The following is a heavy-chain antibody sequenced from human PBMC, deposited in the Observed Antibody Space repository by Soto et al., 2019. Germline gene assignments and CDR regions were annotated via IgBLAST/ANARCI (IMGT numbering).Heavy chain of an antibody. V-gene: IGHV4-30-4*01. J-gene: IGHJ6*02. CDR1: VGSISSGDYY. D-gene: IGHD2-21*02. CDR2: IYYSGST. CDR3: ARLYSVVTPLDYGMDV. Sequence: SETLSLTCTVSVGSISSGDYYWSWIRQPPGKGLEWIGYIYYSGSTYYNPSLKSRVTISVDTSKNQFSLKLSSVTAADTAVYYCARLYSVVTPLDYGMDVWGQGTTVTVSS.